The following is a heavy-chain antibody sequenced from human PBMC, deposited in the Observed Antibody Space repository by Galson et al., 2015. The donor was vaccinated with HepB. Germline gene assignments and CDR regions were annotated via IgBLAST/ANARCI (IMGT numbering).Heavy chain of an antibody. J-gene: IGHJ4*02. CDR2: VRHKARRYTT. CDR3: SRTLPGIDLDY. D-gene: IGHD3-3*02. Sequence: SLRLSCAASGFTFSDYYMEWVRQALGKGLEWVGRVRHKARRYTTDYVTSVEGRFTISRDDSKNSLYLQMDSLKTEDTAGYYCSRTLPGIDLDYWGQGTLVTVSS. CDR1: GFTFSDYY. V-gene: IGHV3-72*01.